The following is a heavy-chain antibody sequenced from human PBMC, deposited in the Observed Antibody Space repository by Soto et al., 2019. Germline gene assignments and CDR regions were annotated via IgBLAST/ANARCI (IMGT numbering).Heavy chain of an antibody. CDR2: ITDNGGST. CDR3: ARKGAYCGGDCYSGYYYYGMDV. D-gene: IGHD2-21*02. CDR1: GFTFSRDG. V-gene: IGHV3-23*01. J-gene: IGHJ6*02. Sequence: GGSLRLSCAASGFTFSRDGMSWVRQAPGKGLEWVSLITDNGGSTYYADSVKGRFTISRDNTKSTLFLQMNSLRAEDTAVYYCARKGAYCGGDCYSGYYYYGMDVWGQGTTVIVSS.